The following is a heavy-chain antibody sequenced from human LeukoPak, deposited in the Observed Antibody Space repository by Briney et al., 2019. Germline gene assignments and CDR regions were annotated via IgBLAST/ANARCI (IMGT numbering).Heavy chain of an antibody. Sequence: SETLSLTCTVSGYSISSGYYWGWIRQPPGKGLEWIGSIYHSGSTYYNPSLKSRVTISVDTSKNQFSLKLSSVTAADTAVYYCASLGFYGGTTDYWGQGTLVTVSS. D-gene: IGHD4-23*01. CDR2: IYHSGST. V-gene: IGHV4-38-2*02. CDR1: GYSISSGYY. CDR3: ASLGFYGGTTDY. J-gene: IGHJ4*02.